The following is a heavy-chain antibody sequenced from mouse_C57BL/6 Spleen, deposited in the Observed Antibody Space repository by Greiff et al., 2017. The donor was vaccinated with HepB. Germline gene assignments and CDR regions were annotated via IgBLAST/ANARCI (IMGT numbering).Heavy chain of an antibody. V-gene: IGHV1-55*01. CDR3: ANGEAYAMDY. CDR1: GYTFTSYW. CDR2: IYPGSGST. Sequence: QVHVKQSGAELVKPGASVKMSCKASGYTFTSYWITWVKQRPGQGLEWIGDIYPGSGSTNYNEKFKSKATLTVDTSSSTAYMQLSSLTSEDSAVYYCANGEAYAMDYWGQGTSVTVSS. J-gene: IGHJ4*01.